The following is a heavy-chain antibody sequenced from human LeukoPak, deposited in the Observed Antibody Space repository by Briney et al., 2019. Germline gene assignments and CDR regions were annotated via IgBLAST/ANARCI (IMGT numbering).Heavy chain of an antibody. J-gene: IGHJ4*02. V-gene: IGHV3-23*01. D-gene: IGHD2-8*01. CDR3: AKDTSIGRYCTNGICSPFDY. CDR1: GFTFSSYG. CDR2: ISDSGGST. Sequence: GGSLRLSCAASGFTFSSYGMSWVRQAPGKGLEWVSAISDSGGSTYYADSVKGRFAISRDNSRSTLYLQMNSLRAEDTAVYYCAKDTSIGRYCTNGICSPFDYWGQGTLVTVSS.